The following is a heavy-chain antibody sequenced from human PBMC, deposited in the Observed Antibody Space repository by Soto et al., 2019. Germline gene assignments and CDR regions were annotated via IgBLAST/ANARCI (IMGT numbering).Heavy chain of an antibody. CDR3: ARAGGLGAVAVDY. CDR2: IYHSGST. D-gene: IGHD6-19*01. Sequence: QLQLQESGSGLVKPSQTLSLTCAVSGGSISSGGYSWSWIRQPPGKGLEWIGYIYHSGSTYYNPSLKSRVTITVDRARNQFSLKLSSVTAADTAVYYCARAGGLGAVAVDYWGQGTLVTVSS. J-gene: IGHJ4*02. CDR1: GGSISSGGYS. V-gene: IGHV4-30-2*01.